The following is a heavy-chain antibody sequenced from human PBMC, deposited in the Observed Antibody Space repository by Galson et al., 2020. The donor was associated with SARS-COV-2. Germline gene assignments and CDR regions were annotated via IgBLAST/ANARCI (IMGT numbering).Heavy chain of an antibody. J-gene: IGHJ3*01. CDR1: GFTFSNYA. D-gene: IGHD6-13*01. CDR3: ARSIVARRSSWYLYDAFDF. CDR2: ITYDGDNK. Sequence: GGSLRLSCAASGFTFSNYAMHWVRQAPGKGLEWVAIITYDGDNKYYADSVKGRFTISRDNSMNTLYLQMNSLRPEDTAVYYCARSIVARRSSWYLYDAFDFGGQGTMVTVSS. V-gene: IGHV3-30*01.